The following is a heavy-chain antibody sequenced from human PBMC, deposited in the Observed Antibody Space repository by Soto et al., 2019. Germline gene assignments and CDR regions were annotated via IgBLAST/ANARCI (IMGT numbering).Heavy chain of an antibody. CDR2: IYYSGST. CDR3: ARVGSVLRYFDWLGGGMDV. Sequence: NPSETLSLTCTVSGGSISSYYWSWIRQPPGKGLEWIGYIYYSGSTNYNPSLKSRVTISVDTSKNQFSLKLSSVTAADTAVYYCARVGSVLRYFDWLGGGMDVWGQGTTVTVSS. CDR1: GGSISSYY. D-gene: IGHD3-9*01. J-gene: IGHJ6*02. V-gene: IGHV4-59*01.